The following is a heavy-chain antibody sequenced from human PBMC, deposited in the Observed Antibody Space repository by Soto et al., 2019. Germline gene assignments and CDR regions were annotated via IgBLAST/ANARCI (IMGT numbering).Heavy chain of an antibody. V-gene: IGHV3-33*01. CDR2: ISYDGSNK. Sequence: QVQLVESGGGVVQPGRSLRLSCAASQFTFSNYGIHWVRQAPGKGLEWVAVISYDGSNKYYVDSVKGRFTISRDNSKKMVDGGMKSPGGEGTAGVYCARGARYCSGGGCYSFWYFDLWGRGTLVTVSS. J-gene: IGHJ2*01. CDR3: ARGARYCSGGGCYSFWYFDL. D-gene: IGHD2-15*01. CDR1: QFTFSNYG.